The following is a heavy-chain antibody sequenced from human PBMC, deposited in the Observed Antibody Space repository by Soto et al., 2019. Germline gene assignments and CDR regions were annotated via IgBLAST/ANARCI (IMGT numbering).Heavy chain of an antibody. CDR1: GFTFSSYS. J-gene: IGHJ6*03. CDR3: ARQPAVTKYYYYYYMDV. CDR2: ISSSSSYI. V-gene: IGHV3-21*01. Sequence: GSLRLSCAASGFTFSSYSMNWVRQAPGKGLEWVSSISSSSSYIYYADSVKGRFTISRDNAKNSLYLQMNSLRAEDTAVYYCARQPAVTKYYYYYYMDVWGKGTTVTVSS. D-gene: IGHD4-17*01.